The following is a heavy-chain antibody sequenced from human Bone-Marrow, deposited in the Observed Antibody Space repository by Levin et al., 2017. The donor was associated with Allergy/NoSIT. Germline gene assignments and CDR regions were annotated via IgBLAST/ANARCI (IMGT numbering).Heavy chain of an antibody. CDR3: ARDRVAVPAQTYYFDY. Sequence: GESLKISCVASGFTFNFDSMHWVRQAPGKGLEWVAFILHDASNKYYADSVKGRFTISRDNSKNTLSLQMNSLKTEDTAVYYCARDRVAVPAQTYYFDYWGQGTLVAVSS. CDR1: GFTFNFDS. V-gene: IGHV3-30*04. J-gene: IGHJ4*02. CDR2: ILHDASNK. D-gene: IGHD6-19*01.